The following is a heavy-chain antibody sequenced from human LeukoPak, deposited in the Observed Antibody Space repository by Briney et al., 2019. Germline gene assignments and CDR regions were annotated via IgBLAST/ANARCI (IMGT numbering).Heavy chain of an antibody. V-gene: IGHV1-69*05. CDR2: IIPIFGTA. CDR1: GGTLSSYA. CDR3: VRDRGSGWYVEGDY. J-gene: IGHJ4*02. Sequence: SVKVSCKASGGTLSSYAISWVRQAPGQGLEWMGRIIPIFGTANYAQKFQGRVTITTDESTSTAYMELSSLRSEDTAVYYCVRDRGSGWYVEGDYWGQGTLVTVSS. D-gene: IGHD6-19*01.